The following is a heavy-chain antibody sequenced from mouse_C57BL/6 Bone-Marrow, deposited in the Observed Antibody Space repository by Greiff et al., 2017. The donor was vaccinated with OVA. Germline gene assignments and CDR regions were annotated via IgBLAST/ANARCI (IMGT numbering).Heavy chain of an antibody. Sequence: QVQLQQSGAELVKPGASVKLSCKASGYTFTEYTIHWVKQRSGQGLEWIGWFYPGSGSIQYNEKFKDKATLTADKSSSTVYMELSRLTSEDSAVYFCARHGGGYYCGSSHWYFDVWGTGTTVTVSS. D-gene: IGHD1-1*01. CDR2: FYPGSGSI. J-gene: IGHJ1*03. CDR1: GYTFTEYT. V-gene: IGHV1-62-2*01. CDR3: ARHGGGYYCGSSHWYFDV.